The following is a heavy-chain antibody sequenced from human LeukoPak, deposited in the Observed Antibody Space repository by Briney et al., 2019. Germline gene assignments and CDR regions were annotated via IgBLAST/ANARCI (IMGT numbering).Heavy chain of an antibody. D-gene: IGHD3-22*01. Sequence: GASVKVSCKASGYTFTSYGINWVRQATGQGLEWMGWMNPNSGNTGYAQKFQGRVTITRNTSISTAYMELSSLRSEDTAVYYCAREYYYDSSGYQYPQFDYWGQGTLVTVSS. J-gene: IGHJ4*02. CDR3: AREYYYDSSGYQYPQFDY. CDR1: GYTFTSYG. CDR2: MNPNSGNT. V-gene: IGHV1-8*03.